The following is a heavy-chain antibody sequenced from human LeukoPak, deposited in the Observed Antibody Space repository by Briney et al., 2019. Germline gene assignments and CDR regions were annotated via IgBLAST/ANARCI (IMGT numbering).Heavy chain of an antibody. V-gene: IGHV3-48*03. CDR1: GFTFSSFE. CDR3: VRDGYYGHDSFDI. D-gene: IGHD3-10*01. CDR2: ISASGSAI. Sequence: GGSLRLSCAASGFTFSSFEMYWVRQAPGKGLKWVSYISASGSAIYYVDSVKGRFTISRDNAKNSLYLQMSSLRAEDTAVYYCVRDGYYGHDSFDIWGQGTMVTVSP. J-gene: IGHJ3*02.